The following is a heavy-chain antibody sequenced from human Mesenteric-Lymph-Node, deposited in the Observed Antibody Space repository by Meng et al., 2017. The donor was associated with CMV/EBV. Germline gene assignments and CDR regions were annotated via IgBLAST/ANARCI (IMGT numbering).Heavy chain of an antibody. CDR3: TTGWDQYFDF. CDR2: VKSASAGGAA. D-gene: IGHD1-26*01. CDR1: DFTLNGAW. V-gene: IGHV3-15*07. J-gene: IGHJ4*02. Sequence: EVQLVESGGGLVKPGGSLRLSCVASDFTLNGAWMNWVRQAPGKGLEWAGRVKSASAGGAADAAAPVKGRFTVSRDDSRKTVHLQMDNLKIEDTAVYYCTTGWDQYFDFWGQGALVTVSS.